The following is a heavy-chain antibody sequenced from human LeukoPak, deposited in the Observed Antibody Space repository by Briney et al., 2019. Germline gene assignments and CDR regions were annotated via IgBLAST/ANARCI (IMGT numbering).Heavy chain of an antibody. J-gene: IGHJ4*02. Sequence: GGSLRLSCAASGFSFSTYAISWVRQAPGKGLEWVSCISTTSSYIFYADSVRGRFTISRDNAKNSLYLQMDSLRAEDTAVYYCAREMEGFDYWGQGTLVTVSS. CDR2: ISTTSSYI. V-gene: IGHV3-21*01. CDR1: GFSFSTYA. D-gene: IGHD2-8*01. CDR3: AREMEGFDY.